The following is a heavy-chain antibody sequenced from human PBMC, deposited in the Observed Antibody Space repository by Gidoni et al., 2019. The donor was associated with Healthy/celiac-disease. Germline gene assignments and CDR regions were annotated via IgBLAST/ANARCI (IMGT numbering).Heavy chain of an antibody. D-gene: IGHD6-6*01. Sequence: EVPLVPSGAEVTKPGASLKISCKGSGSSFTSYWIGWVRQMPGKGLEWMGIIYPGDSDTRYSPSFQGQVTISADKSISTAYLQWSSLKASDTAMYYCASSIAARPYAFDIWGQGTMVTVSS. CDR2: IYPGDSDT. V-gene: IGHV5-51*03. J-gene: IGHJ3*02. CDR3: ASSIAARPYAFDI. CDR1: GSSFTSYW.